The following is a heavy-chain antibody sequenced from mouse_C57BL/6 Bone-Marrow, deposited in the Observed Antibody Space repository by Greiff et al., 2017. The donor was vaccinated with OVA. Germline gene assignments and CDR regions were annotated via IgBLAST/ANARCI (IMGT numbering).Heavy chain of an antibody. J-gene: IGHJ2*01. V-gene: IGHV1-15*01. D-gene: IGHD6-1*01. CDR3: TRGPLYYFDY. CDR2: IDPETGGT. CDR1: GYTFTDYE. Sequence: QVQLQQSGAELVRPGASVTLSCKASGYTFTDYEMHWVKQTPVHGLEWIGAIDPETGGTAYNQKFKGKAILTADKSSSTAYMELRSLTSEDSAVYYCTRGPLYYFDYWGQGTTLTVSS.